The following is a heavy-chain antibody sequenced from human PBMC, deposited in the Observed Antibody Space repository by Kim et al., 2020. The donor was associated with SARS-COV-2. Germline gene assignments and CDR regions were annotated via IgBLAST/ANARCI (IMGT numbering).Heavy chain of an antibody. V-gene: IGHV1-18*01. J-gene: IGHJ6*02. CDR3: ARARVGDIVVVSGMDV. CDR1: GYTFTSYG. D-gene: IGHD2-2*01. Sequence: ASVKVSCKASGYTFTSYGISWVRQAPGQGLEWMGWISAYNGNTNYAQKLQGRVTMTTDTSTSTAYMELRSLRSDDTAVYYCARARVGDIVVVSGMDVWGQGTTVTVSS. CDR2: ISAYNGNT.